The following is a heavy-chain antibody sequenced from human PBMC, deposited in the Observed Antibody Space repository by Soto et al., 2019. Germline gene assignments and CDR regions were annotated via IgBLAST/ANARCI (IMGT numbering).Heavy chain of an antibody. Sequence: GASVKVSCKASGYTFTGYYMHWVRQAPGQGLEWMGWINPNSGGTNYAQKFQGWVTMTRDTSISTAYMELSRLRSDDTAVYYCARVARRSGIAAAPLFDYWGQGTPVTVSS. CDR2: INPNSGGT. D-gene: IGHD6-13*01. CDR1: GYTFTGYY. V-gene: IGHV1-2*04. CDR3: ARVARRSGIAAAPLFDY. J-gene: IGHJ4*02.